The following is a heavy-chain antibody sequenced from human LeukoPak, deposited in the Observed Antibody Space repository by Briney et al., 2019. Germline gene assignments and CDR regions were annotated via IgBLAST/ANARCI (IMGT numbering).Heavy chain of an antibody. CDR3: ARGNSGYDCFDY. D-gene: IGHD5-12*01. V-gene: IGHV3-33*01. CDR2: IWYDGSNK. CDR1: GFTFSSYG. J-gene: IGHJ4*02. Sequence: GGSLSLSCAASGFTFSSYGMHWVRQAPGKGLEWVAVIWYDGSNKYYADSVKGRFTISRDNSKNTLYLQMNSLRAEGTAVYYCARGNSGYDCFDYWGQGTLVTVSS.